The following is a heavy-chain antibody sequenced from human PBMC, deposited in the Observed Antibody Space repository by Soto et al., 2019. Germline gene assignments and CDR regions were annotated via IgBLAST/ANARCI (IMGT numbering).Heavy chain of an antibody. CDR2: ISGSGGST. V-gene: IGHV3-23*01. D-gene: IGHD3-22*01. CDR1: GFTFSSYA. Sequence: GGSLRLSCAASGFTFSSYAMSWVRQAPGKGLEWVSAISGSGGSTYYADSVKGRFTISRDNSKNTLYLQMNSLRAEETAVYYCAKDGRLGITMILVVIYTFDYWGQGDLVTVAS. CDR3: AKDGRLGITMILVVIYTFDY. J-gene: IGHJ4*02.